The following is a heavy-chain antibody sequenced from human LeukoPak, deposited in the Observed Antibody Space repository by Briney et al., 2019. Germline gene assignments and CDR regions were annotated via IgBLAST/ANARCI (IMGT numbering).Heavy chain of an antibody. Sequence: GGSLRLSCAASGFTFSTFAMIWVRQPPGKGLEWVSSIFPSGGEIHYADSVKGRFTISRDNAKNSLYLEMNSLRAEDMAVYYCAREPDSSSEDDVFDIWGQGTMVTVSS. D-gene: IGHD4-11*01. V-gene: IGHV3-21*01. J-gene: IGHJ3*02. CDR2: IFPSGGEI. CDR3: AREPDSSSEDDVFDI. CDR1: GFTFSTFA.